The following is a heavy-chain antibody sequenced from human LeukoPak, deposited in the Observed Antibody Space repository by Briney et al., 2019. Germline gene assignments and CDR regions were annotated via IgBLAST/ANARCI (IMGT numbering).Heavy chain of an antibody. Sequence: AGGSLRLSCAASGFTVSSNYMSWVRQAPGKGLEWVSVIYSGGSTYYADSVKGRFTISRDNSKNTLYLQMNSMRAEDTAVYYCARGGYYGSGCHYNFDYWGQGTLVTVSS. D-gene: IGHD3-10*01. J-gene: IGHJ4*02. CDR1: GFTVSSNY. CDR2: IYSGGST. CDR3: ARGGYYGSGCHYNFDY. V-gene: IGHV3-66*01.